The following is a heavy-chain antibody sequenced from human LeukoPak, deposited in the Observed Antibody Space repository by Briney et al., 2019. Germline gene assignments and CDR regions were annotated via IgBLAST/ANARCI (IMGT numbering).Heavy chain of an antibody. D-gene: IGHD3-3*01. CDR3: ADGHYDFWSGYYWFDP. CDR1: GYSFTSYW. V-gene: IGHV5-51*01. J-gene: IGHJ5*02. Sequence: GESLKISCKGSGYSFTSYWIGWVRQMPGKGLEWMGIIYPGDSDTRYSPSLQGRVTISADMSISTASLQWSSLKASDTAMYYCADGHYDFWSGYYWFDPWGQGTLVTVSS. CDR2: IYPGDSDT.